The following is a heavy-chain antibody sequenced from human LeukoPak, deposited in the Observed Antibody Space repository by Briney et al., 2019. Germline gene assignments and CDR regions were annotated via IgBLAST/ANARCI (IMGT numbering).Heavy chain of an antibody. J-gene: IGHJ3*02. D-gene: IGHD1-1*01. CDR2: ISSSGTYI. Sequence: GGSLRLSCAASGFTFSNYGMNWVRQAPGKGLEWVSSISSSGTYIYYADSMKGRFTISRDNAKNTLYLQMNSLRPEDTAVYYCVRHNAARAFDIWGQGTMVIISS. V-gene: IGHV3-21*01. CDR1: GFTFSNYG. CDR3: VRHNAARAFDI.